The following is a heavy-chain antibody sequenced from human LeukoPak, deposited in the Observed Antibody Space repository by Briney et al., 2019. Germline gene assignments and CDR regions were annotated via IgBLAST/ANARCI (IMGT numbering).Heavy chain of an antibody. V-gene: IGHV3-23*01. CDR1: GVTLSTYA. Sequence: GGSLRLSCAASGVTLSTYAMSWARQAPGKGLEWVSGMSASGSHTHSADFVKGRFTISRDNFKNTLYLQMNGLRVEDTAVYYCAKVRSGNNYYFDYWGQGTLVTVSS. D-gene: IGHD1/OR15-1a*01. J-gene: IGHJ4*02. CDR2: MSASGSHT. CDR3: AKVRSGNNYYFDY.